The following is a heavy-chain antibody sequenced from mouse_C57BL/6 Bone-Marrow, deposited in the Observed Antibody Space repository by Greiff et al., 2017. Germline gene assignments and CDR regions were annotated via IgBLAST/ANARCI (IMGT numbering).Heavy chain of an antibody. Sequence: VQLKESGAELVRPGASVKLSCTASGFNIKDDYMHWVKQRHEQGLEWIGWIDPANGDSESDSKFQGKATITADTSSNTAYLQLSSLTADDTAVYYCTTRTAQATWYAMDYWGQGTSVTVSS. CDR2: IDPANGDS. CDR1: GFNIKDDY. V-gene: IGHV14-4*01. D-gene: IGHD3-2*02. J-gene: IGHJ4*01. CDR3: TTRTAQATWYAMDY.